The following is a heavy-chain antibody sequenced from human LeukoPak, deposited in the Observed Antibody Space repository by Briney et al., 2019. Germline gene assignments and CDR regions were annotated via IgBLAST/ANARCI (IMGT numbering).Heavy chain of an antibody. CDR1: GFTFSSYE. CDR3: ARDRYDYVWGSYRRPFHFDY. D-gene: IGHD3-16*02. V-gene: IGHV3-48*03. CDR2: ISSSGSTI. J-gene: IGHJ4*02. Sequence: GGSLRLSCAASGFTFSSYEMNWVRQAPGKGLEWVLYISSSGSTIYYADSVKGRFTISRDNAKNSLYLQMNSLRAEDTAVYYCARDRYDYVWGSYRRPFHFDYWGQGTLVTVSS.